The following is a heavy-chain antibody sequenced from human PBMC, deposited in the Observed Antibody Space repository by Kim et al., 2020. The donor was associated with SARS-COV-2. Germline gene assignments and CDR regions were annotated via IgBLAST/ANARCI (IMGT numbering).Heavy chain of an antibody. CDR2: ISFDGSKT. Sequence: GGSLRLSCAVSGFTFRNYGMHWVRQAPGKGLEWVALISFDGSKTYYVDSVKGRFTISRDNSKNTLFLHMFALGDEDTAVYYCAKVGTSGTFPDYWGQGTLVTVSS. CDR1: GFTFRNYG. D-gene: IGHD3-10*01. J-gene: IGHJ4*02. CDR3: AKVGTSGTFPDY. V-gene: IGHV3-30*18.